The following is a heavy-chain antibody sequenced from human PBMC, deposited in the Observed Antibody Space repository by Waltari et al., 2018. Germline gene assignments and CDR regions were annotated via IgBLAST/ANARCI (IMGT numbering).Heavy chain of an antibody. CDR2: IRNKANFYST. J-gene: IGHJ4*02. CDR1: RFTFVDPY. CDR3: VRIRLGPTTRIFDS. V-gene: IGHV3-72*01. D-gene: IGHD1-26*01. Sequence: EVQLVESGGGLVQPGGSLRLYCAASRFTFVDPYLIWVSQAPGKGLEWVARIRNKANFYSTEYVPSVKGRFTISRDDSKSSLYLQMNSLKSEDTAVYYCVRIRLGPTTRIFDSWGQGTLVTVSS.